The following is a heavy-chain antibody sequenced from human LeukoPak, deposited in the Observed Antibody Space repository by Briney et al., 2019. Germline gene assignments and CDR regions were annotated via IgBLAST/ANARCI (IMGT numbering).Heavy chain of an antibody. CDR1: GFTFSAYW. V-gene: IGHV3-7*03. J-gene: IGHJ4*02. D-gene: IGHD3-16*01. CDR3: ARDGGPFDS. CDR2: IKQDGSEK. Sequence: GGSLRLSCTASGFTFSAYWMSWVRQAPGKGLEWVANIKQDGSEKYCVDSVKGRFTISRDNAKKSLYLQMNTLRAEDTAIYYCARDGGPFDSWGQGTLVTASS.